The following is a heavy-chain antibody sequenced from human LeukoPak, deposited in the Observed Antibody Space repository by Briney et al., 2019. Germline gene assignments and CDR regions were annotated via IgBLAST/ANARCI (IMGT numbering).Heavy chain of an antibody. CDR3: AGEIAVAGSDY. CDR2: ISSSGSTI. V-gene: IGHV3-11*01. D-gene: IGHD6-19*01. CDR1: GFTFGDYY. J-gene: IGHJ4*02. Sequence: NAGGSLRLPCAASGFTFGDYYMSWIRQAPGKGLEWVSYISSSGSTIYYADSVKGRFTISRDNAKNSLYLQMNSLRAEDTAVYYCAGEIAVAGSDYWGQGTLVTVSS.